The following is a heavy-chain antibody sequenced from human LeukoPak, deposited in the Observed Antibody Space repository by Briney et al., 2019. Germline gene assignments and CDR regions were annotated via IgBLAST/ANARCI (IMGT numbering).Heavy chain of an antibody. CDR2: IIPIFGTA. J-gene: IGHJ4*02. D-gene: IGHD2-2*02. CDR1: GGTFSSYA. Sequence: SVKVSCTASGGTFSSYAISWVRQAPGQGLEWMGGIIPIFGTANYAQKFQGRVTITADESTSTAYMELSSLRSEDTAVYYCARAVGYCSSTSCYSLDYWGQGTLVTVSS. V-gene: IGHV1-69*13. CDR3: ARAVGYCSSTSCYSLDY.